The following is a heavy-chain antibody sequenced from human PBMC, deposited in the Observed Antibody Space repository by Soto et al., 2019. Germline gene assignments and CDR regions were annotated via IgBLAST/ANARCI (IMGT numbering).Heavy chain of an antibody. CDR3: TTRDGYKGAIDY. CDR1: GFTFSNAW. D-gene: IGHD5-12*01. CDR2: IKSKTDGGTT. J-gene: IGHJ4*02. V-gene: IGHV3-15*01. Sequence: PVGSPRLSCAASGFTFSNAWMSWVRQAPGKGLEWVGRIKSKTDGGTTDYAAPVKGRFTISRDDSKNTLYLQMNSLKTEDTAVYYCTTRDGYKGAIDYWGQGTLVTVSS.